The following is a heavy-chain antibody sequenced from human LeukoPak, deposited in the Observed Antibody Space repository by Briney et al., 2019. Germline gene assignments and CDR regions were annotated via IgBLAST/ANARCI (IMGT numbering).Heavy chain of an antibody. J-gene: IGHJ4*02. D-gene: IGHD4-17*01. CDR2: IIPTFGTA. CDR1: GGTFSSYA. V-gene: IGHV1-69*01. Sequence: SVKVSCKASGGTFSSYAISWVRQAPGQGLEWMGGIIPTFGTANYAQKFQGRVTITADESTSTAYMELSSLRSEDTAVYYCARDPDYGDYVGIRSTSDYWGQGTLVTASS. CDR3: ARDPDYGDYVGIRSTSDY.